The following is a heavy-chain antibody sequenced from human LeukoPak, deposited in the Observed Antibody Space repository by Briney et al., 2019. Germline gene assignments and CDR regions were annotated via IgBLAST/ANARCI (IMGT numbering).Heavy chain of an antibody. V-gene: IGHV4-59*11. J-gene: IGHJ3*02. CDR1: GDSFSSHY. D-gene: IGHD4-17*01. Sequence: SETLSLTCAVSGDSFSSHYWTWIRQPPGRGLEWLGYFSYIGTTNYNPSLKSRVTISIDTSKTQFSLKLSSVTTADTAVYYRARDLVTVTKGFDIWGLGTMVSVSS. CDR3: ARDLVTVTKGFDI. CDR2: FSYIGTT.